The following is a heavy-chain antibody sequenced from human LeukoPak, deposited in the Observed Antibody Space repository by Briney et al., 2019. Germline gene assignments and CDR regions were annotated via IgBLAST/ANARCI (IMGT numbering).Heavy chain of an antibody. Sequence: PGGSLRLSCAASGFTFDDYAMHWVRQAPGKGLEWVSLISWDGGTTYYADSVKGRFTISRDNSKNSLYLQMNSLRAEDTALYYCAKENLPKGNYSYYMDVWGKGTTVTVSS. D-gene: IGHD3-10*01. CDR1: GFTFDDYA. CDR3: AKENLPKGNYSYYMDV. J-gene: IGHJ6*03. CDR2: ISWDGGTT. V-gene: IGHV3-43D*04.